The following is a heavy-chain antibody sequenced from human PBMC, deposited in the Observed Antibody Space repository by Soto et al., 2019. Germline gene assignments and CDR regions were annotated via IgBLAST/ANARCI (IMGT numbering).Heavy chain of an antibody. CDR3: ARDPGYCSGGSCYSGSPWFDP. CDR1: GYTFTSYG. Sequence: ASVKVSCKASGYTFTSYGISWVRQAPGQGLEWMGWISAYNGNTNYAQKLQGRVTMTTDTSTSTAYMELRSLRSDDTAVYYCARDPGYCSGGSCYSGSPWFDPWGQGTLVTVS. CDR2: ISAYNGNT. V-gene: IGHV1-18*01. J-gene: IGHJ5*02. D-gene: IGHD2-15*01.